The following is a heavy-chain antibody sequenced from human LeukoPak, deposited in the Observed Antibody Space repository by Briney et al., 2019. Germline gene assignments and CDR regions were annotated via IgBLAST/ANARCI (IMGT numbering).Heavy chain of an antibody. V-gene: IGHV4-34*01. CDR2: INHSGNT. D-gene: IGHD2-2*01. CDR3: ARERIPIVVALRGPFDY. CDR1: GGSFSGYH. Sequence: SETLSLTCAVYGGSFSGYHWSWIRQPPGKGLEWIGEINHSGNTNYNPSLKSRVTISVDTSKNQFSLKLSSVTAADTAVYYCARERIPIVVALRGPFDYWGQGTLVTVSS. J-gene: IGHJ4*02.